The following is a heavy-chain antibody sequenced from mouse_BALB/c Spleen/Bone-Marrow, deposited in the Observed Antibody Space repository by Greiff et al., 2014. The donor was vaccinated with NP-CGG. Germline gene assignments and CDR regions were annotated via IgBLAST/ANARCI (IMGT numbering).Heavy chain of an antibody. D-gene: IGHD2-4*01. CDR3: ARKSQRAYDSMNY. J-gene: IGHJ4*01. CDR2: IYPGDFNT. V-gene: IGHV1S56*01. Sequence: VQLQQSGPELVKPGASVRISCKASGYTFTSYYIHWVRQGPGQGLEWIGWIYPGDFNTKFNEKFKGKATLTADKSSSTASMQLSSLTSEDSAVYFCARKSQRAYDSMNYWGQGTSVTVSS. CDR1: GYTFTSYY.